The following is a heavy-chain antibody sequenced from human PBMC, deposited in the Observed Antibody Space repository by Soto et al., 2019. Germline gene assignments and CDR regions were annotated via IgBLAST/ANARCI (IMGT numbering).Heavy chain of an antibody. J-gene: IGHJ1*01. Sequence: QVQLQESGPGLVRPSQTLSLTCTVSGDSISSGGYYWSWIRQHPGKGLEWIGYIYYSGSTYYNPSLKSRVTISVDTSKNQFSLKLSSVTAADTAVYYCARVIDYGDYAEYFQHWGQGTLVTVSS. CDR3: ARVIDYGDYAEYFQH. CDR1: GDSISSGGYY. D-gene: IGHD4-17*01. CDR2: IYYSGST. V-gene: IGHV4-31*03.